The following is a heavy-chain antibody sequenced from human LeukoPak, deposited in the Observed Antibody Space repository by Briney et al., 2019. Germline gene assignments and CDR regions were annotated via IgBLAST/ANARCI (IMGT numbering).Heavy chain of an antibody. D-gene: IGHD1-26*01. CDR1: GGSISSSSYY. Sequence: PSETLSLTCTVSGGSISSSSYYWGWIRQPPGKGLEWIGSIYYSGSTYYNPSLKSRVTISVDTSKNQFSLKLSSVTAADTAVYYCARHSGSYHSHFDYWGQGTLVTVSS. V-gene: IGHV4-39*01. CDR2: IYYSGST. CDR3: ARHSGSYHSHFDY. J-gene: IGHJ4*02.